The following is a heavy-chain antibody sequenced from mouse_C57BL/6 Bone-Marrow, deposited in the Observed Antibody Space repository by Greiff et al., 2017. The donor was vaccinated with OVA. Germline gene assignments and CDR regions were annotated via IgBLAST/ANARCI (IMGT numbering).Heavy chain of an antibody. CDR2: IWGDGST. D-gene: IGHD1-1*01. J-gene: IGHJ2*01. Sequence: QVQLQESGPGLVAPSPSLSITCTVSGFSLTSYGVSWVRQPPGKGLEWLGVIWGDGSTNYHSALISRLSNSKDNSKSQVSLKLNRLQTDDTATYYGDKRGTTVVASFDYWGQGTTLTVSS. CDR3: DKRGTTVVASFDY. CDR1: GFSLTSYG. V-gene: IGHV2-3*01.